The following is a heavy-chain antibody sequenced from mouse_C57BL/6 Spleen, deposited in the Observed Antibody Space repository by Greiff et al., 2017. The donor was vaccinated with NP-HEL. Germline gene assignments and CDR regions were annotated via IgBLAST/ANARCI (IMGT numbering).Heavy chain of an antibody. J-gene: IGHJ3*01. V-gene: IGHV3-6*01. CDR3: AREGDDYGRPFAY. CDR2: ISYDGSN. D-gene: IGHD2-4*01. CDR1: GYSITSGYY. Sequence: EVQLQQSGPGLVKPSQSLSLTCSVTGYSITSGYYWNWIRQFPGNKLEWMGYISYDGSNNYNPSLKNRISITRDTSKNQFFLKLNSVTTEDTATYYCAREGDDYGRPFAYWGQGTLVTVSA.